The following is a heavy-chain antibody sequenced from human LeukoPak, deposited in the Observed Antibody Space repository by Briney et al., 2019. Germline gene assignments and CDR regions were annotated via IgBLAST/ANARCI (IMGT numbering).Heavy chain of an antibody. Sequence: PSETLILTCTVSGGSISSYYWSWIRQPPGKGLEWIGYIYYSGSTNYNPSLKSRVTISVDTSKNQFSLKLSSVTAADTAVYYCARVLKPVGGLILGPEDAFDIWGEGTMDSVSS. D-gene: IGHD2-21*02. V-gene: IGHV4-59*01. CDR3: ARVLKPVGGLILGPEDAFDI. J-gene: IGHJ3*02. CDR2: IYYSGST. CDR1: GGSISSYY.